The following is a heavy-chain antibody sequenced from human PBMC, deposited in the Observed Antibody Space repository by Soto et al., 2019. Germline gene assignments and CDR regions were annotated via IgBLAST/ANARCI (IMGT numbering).Heavy chain of an antibody. Sequence: SVKVSCKASGGTFSSYAISWVRQAPGQGLEWMGGIIPIFGTANYAQKFQGRVTITADESTSTAYMELSSLRSEDTAVYYCARESVEMATMGYFDYWGQGTLVTVSS. V-gene: IGHV1-69*13. CDR3: ARESVEMATMGYFDY. CDR1: GGTFSSYA. J-gene: IGHJ4*02. CDR2: IIPIFGTA. D-gene: IGHD5-12*01.